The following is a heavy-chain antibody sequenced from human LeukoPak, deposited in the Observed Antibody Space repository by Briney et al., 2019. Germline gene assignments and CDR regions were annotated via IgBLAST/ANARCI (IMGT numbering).Heavy chain of an antibody. D-gene: IGHD1-26*01. Sequence: ASVKVSCKASGYTFTSYYMHWVRQAPGQGLEWTGIINPSGGSTSYAQKFQGRVTMTRDTSTSTVYMELSSLRSEDTAMYYCARDLSGSYSLDYWGQGTLVTVSS. V-gene: IGHV1-46*01. J-gene: IGHJ4*02. CDR3: ARDLSGSYSLDY. CDR1: GYTFTSYY. CDR2: INPSGGST.